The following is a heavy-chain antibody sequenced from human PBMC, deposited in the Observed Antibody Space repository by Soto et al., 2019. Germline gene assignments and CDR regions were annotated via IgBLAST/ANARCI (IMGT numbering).Heavy chain of an antibody. CDR1: GGTFSSYA. D-gene: IGHD3-3*01. CDR3: ARANIAFGAPSAYYYYGMDV. V-gene: IGHV1-69*13. Sequence: RPPVKVSCKASGGTFSSYAISWVRQAPGQGLEWMGGIIPIFGTANYAQKFQGRVTITADESTSTAYMELSSLRSEDTAVYYCARANIAFGAPSAYYYYGMDVWGQGTTVTVSS. J-gene: IGHJ6*02. CDR2: IIPIFGTA.